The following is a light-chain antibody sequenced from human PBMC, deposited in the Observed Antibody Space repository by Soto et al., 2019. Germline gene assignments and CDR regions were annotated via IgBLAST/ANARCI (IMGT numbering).Light chain of an antibody. CDR3: QQRSNWPPIT. CDR1: QSFRGL. J-gene: IGKJ5*01. V-gene: IGKV3-11*01. Sequence: EVVFTQSPVTLSLSPVERATLTCRASQSFRGLLAWYQQKPGQAPRLLIYDASNRATGIPARFSGSGSGTDFTLTISSLEPEDFAVYYCQQRSNWPPITFGHGTRLEIK. CDR2: DAS.